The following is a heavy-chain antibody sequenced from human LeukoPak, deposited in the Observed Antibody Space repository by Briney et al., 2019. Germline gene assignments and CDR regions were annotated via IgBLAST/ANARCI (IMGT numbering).Heavy chain of an antibody. CDR3: AXDRHGDYASEY. CDR1: GFTFTSYS. V-gene: IGHV3-48*02. D-gene: IGHD4-17*01. Sequence: PGGSLRLSCVASGFTFTSYSMNWVRQAPGKGLEWVSYISSSSSTIYYADSVKGRFTISRDNAQNSLYLQMNSLRDEDTAVYYCAXDRHGDYASEYWGQGTLVTVSS. J-gene: IGHJ4*02. CDR2: ISSSSSTI.